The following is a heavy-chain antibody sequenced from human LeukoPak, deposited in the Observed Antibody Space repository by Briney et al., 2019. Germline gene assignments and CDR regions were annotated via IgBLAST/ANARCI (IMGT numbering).Heavy chain of an antibody. V-gene: IGHV3-21*01. D-gene: IGHD3-10*01. CDR2: ISSSSSYI. CDR1: GFTFSSYS. Sequence: PGGSLRLSCAASGFTFSSYSMNWVRQAPGKGLEWVSSISSSSSYIYYADSVKGRFTISRDNAKHSLYLQMNSLRAEDTAVYYCARGGLDYYGSGSYYRHFDYWGQGTLVTVSS. J-gene: IGHJ4*02. CDR3: ARGGLDYYGSGSYYRHFDY.